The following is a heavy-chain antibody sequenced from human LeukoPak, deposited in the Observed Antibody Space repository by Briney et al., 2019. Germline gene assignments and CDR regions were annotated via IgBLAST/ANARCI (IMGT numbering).Heavy chain of an antibody. V-gene: IGHV1-18*01. CDR3: ARTDSSGYYLPGGFDY. CDR2: ISAYNGNT. J-gene: IGHJ4*02. CDR1: GYTFTSYG. Sequence: ASVKVSCKASGYTFTSYGISWVRQAPGQGREWMGWISAYNGNTNYAQKLQGRVTMTTDTSTSTAYVELRSLRSDDTAVYYCARTDSSGYYLPGGFDYWGQGTLVTVSS. D-gene: IGHD3-22*01.